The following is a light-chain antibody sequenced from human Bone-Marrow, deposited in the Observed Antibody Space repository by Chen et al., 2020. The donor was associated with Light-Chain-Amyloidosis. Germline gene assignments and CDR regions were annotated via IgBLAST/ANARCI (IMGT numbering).Light chain of an antibody. CDR3: QQGQIFPLT. Sequence: DVQMTQSPSSVSASVGDRVTITCRASQGVDRWLAWYQQKPGNVPRLLIYATSMLQDGVPSRFSGTGSGTEFTLTISSLQPEDFATYFCQQGQIFPLTVGGGTKVEI. V-gene: IGKV1D-12*01. CDR1: QGVDRW. J-gene: IGKJ4*01. CDR2: ATS.